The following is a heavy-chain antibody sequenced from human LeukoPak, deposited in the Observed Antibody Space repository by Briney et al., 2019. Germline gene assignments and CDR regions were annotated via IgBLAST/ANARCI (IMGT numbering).Heavy chain of an antibody. CDR3: ATPLTGLNY. V-gene: IGHV3-23*01. CDR2: ISGSGGAI. CDR1: GLIFRSYA. Sequence: GGSLRLSCAASGLIFRSYAMSWVRQAPGKGLEWVSAISGSGGAIDYADSVKGRFTISRDNSKNTMDLQMNSLRAEDTAVYYCATPLTGLNYWGQGTLVTVSS. J-gene: IGHJ4*02. D-gene: IGHD1-14*01.